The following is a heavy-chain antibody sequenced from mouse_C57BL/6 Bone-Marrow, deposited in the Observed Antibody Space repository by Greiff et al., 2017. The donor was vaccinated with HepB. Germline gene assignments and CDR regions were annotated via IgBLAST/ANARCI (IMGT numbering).Heavy chain of an antibody. J-gene: IGHJ4*01. V-gene: IGHV1-59*01. D-gene: IGHD1-1*01. Sequence: VQLQQPGAELVRPGTSVKLSCKASGYTFTSYCMHWVKQSPGQGLEWIGVIDPSDSYTNYNQKFKGKATLTVDTSSSTAYMQLSSLTSEDSAVYYCARSKAITTVAAMDYWGQGTSVTVSS. CDR1: GYTFTSYC. CDR3: ARSKAITTVAAMDY. CDR2: IDPSDSYT.